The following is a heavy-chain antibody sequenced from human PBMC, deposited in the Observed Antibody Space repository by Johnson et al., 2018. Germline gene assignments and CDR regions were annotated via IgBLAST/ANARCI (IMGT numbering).Heavy chain of an antibody. CDR2: LYPGDSAT. Sequence: VQLVQSGAEVKKPGESLKISCKGSGYSFTSYWIGWVRQMPGKGLEWMGILYPGDSATRYSPPFQGQVPISADKSISTADLQWSRLKSSDTAMYYWARKYYDILAGTSDAFDIWGQGTMVTVSS. V-gene: IGHV5-51*03. J-gene: IGHJ3*02. CDR1: GYSFTSYW. D-gene: IGHD3-9*01. CDR3: ARKYYDILAGTSDAFDI.